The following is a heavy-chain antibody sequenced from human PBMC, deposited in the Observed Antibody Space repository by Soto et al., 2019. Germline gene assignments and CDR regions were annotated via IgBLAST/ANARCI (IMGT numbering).Heavy chain of an antibody. Sequence: QVQLVESGGGVVQPGRSLRLSCAASGFTFSSYGMHWVRQAPGKGLEWVAVISYDGSNKYYADSVKGLFTISRDNSKNTLYLQINRLRAEDTAVYYCAKVTYCGGDCYSEIDYWGQGTLVTVSS. D-gene: IGHD2-21*02. CDR1: GFTFSSYG. J-gene: IGHJ4*02. V-gene: IGHV3-30*18. CDR2: ISYDGSNK. CDR3: AKVTYCGGDCYSEIDY.